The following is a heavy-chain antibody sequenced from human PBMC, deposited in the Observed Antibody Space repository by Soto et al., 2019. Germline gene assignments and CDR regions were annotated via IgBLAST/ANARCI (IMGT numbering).Heavy chain of an antibody. V-gene: IGHV1-18*01. Sequence: QVHLVQSGAEVKKPGASVKVSCKGSGYDFTTSGITWVRQAPGQGLEWMAWISAHNGNTDYEQKLPGRVTVTRDTSTSTAYMELRSLRSDDTAMYYCARGRYGDYWGQGALVTVSS. J-gene: IGHJ4*02. D-gene: IGHD1-1*01. CDR2: ISAHNGNT. CDR3: ARGRYGDY. CDR1: GYDFTTSG.